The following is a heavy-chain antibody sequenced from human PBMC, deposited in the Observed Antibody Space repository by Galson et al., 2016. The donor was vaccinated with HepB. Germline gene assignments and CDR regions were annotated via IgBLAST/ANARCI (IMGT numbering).Heavy chain of an antibody. V-gene: IGHV3-7*01. CDR2: INQGGSEK. D-gene: IGHD6-19*01. CDR3: ARRLDTQRRIAGWGWGMDV. CDR1: GFTFRSYW. Sequence: SLRLSCAASGFTFRSYWMSWVRQAPGKGLEWVANINQGGSEKYSVDSVKGRFTISRDNGKNSLYLQMSSLRVEDAGVYYYARRLDTQRRIAGWGWGMDVWGQGTTVTVS. J-gene: IGHJ6*02.